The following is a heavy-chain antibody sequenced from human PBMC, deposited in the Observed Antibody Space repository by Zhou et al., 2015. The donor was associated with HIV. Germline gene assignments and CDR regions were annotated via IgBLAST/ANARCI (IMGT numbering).Heavy chain of an antibody. CDR2: ISAYNGNT. D-gene: IGHD3-16*02. J-gene: IGHJ5*02. CDR3: ARENYDYVWGSYRPWFDP. Sequence: QVQLVQSGAEVKKPGASVKVSCKASGYTFTSYGISWVRQAPGQGLEWMGWISAYNGNTNYAQKLQGRVTMTTDTSTSTAYMELRSLRSDDTAVYYCARENYDYVWGSYRPWFDPWGQGTLVTVSS. V-gene: IGHV1-18*01. CDR1: GYTFTSYG.